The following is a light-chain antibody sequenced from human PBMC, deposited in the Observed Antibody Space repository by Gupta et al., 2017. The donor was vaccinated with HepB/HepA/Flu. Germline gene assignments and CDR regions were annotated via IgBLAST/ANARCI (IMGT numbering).Light chain of an antibody. CDR1: QSLLHSNGYNY. CDR3: MQGLQTMYT. Sequence: DIVMTQSPLSLPVTPGEPASISCRSSQSLLHSNGYNYLDWYLQKPGQSPHLLIYLGSNRASGVPDRFSGSGSGTDFTLKISRVEAEDVGVYYCMQGLQTMYTFGHGTKLEIK. J-gene: IGKJ2*01. V-gene: IGKV2-28*01. CDR2: LGS.